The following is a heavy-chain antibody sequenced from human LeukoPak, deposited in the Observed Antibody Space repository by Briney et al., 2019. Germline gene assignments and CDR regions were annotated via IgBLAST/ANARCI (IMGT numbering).Heavy chain of an antibody. CDR3: ASYLTSIPSGMDV. CDR1: GFTFSRNR. V-gene: IGHV3-74*01. Sequence: GGSLRLSCAASGFTFSRNRMHWLRQAPGKGPVWVSRISTDGSSTSYADSVKGRFTISRDNGKNTLYLQLNSLRAEDTAVYYCASYLTSIPSGMDVWGQGTTVTVSS. D-gene: IGHD2/OR15-2a*01. J-gene: IGHJ6*02. CDR2: ISTDGSST.